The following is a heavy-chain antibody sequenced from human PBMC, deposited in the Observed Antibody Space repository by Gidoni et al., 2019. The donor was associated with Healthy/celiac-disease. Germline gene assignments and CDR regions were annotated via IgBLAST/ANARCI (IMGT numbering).Heavy chain of an antibody. CDR3: ARVSPGSSSWPSDY. Sequence: EVQLVESGGGLVKPGGSLRLSCAASGFTFSSYGMNWVRQAPGKGLEWVSPISSSSSYIYYADSVKGRFTISRDNAKNSLYLQMNSLRAEDTAVYYCARVSPGSSSWPSDYWGQGTLVTVSS. CDR2: ISSSSSYI. CDR1: GFTFSSYG. V-gene: IGHV3-21*01. D-gene: IGHD6-13*01. J-gene: IGHJ4*02.